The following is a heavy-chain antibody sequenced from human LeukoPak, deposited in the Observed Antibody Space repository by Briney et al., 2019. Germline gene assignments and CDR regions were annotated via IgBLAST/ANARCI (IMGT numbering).Heavy chain of an antibody. CDR1: GGSISSSSYY. D-gene: IGHD4-17*01. Sequence: PSETLSLTCTVSGGSISSSSYYWGWIRQPPGKGLEWIGSIYYSGSTNYNPSLKSRVTILVDTSKNQFSLKLSSMTAADTAVYYCARGHSPVTTKVSYFQHWGQGTLVTVSS. CDR2: IYYSGST. J-gene: IGHJ1*01. CDR3: ARGHSPVTTKVSYFQH. V-gene: IGHV4-39*07.